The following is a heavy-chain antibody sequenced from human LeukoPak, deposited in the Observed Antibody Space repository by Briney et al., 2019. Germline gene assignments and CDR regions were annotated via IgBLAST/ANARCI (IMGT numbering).Heavy chain of an antibody. CDR3: ARDRLYSSSSNAFDI. CDR1: GFTFSSYW. D-gene: IGHD6-13*01. V-gene: IGHV3-74*01. J-gene: IGHJ3*02. CDR2: INSDGSST. Sequence: GGSLRLSCAASGFTFSSYWMHWVRQAPGKGLVWVSRINSDGSSTSYADSVKGRFTISRDNAKNTLYLQMNSLRAEDTALYHCARDRLYSSSSNAFDIWGQGTMVTVSS.